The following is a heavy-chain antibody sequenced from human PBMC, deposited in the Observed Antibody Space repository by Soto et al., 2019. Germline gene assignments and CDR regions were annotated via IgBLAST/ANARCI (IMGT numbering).Heavy chain of an antibody. D-gene: IGHD2-21*02. Sequence: SETLSLTCAVYGGSFSGYYWSWIRQPPGKGLEWIGEINHSGSTNYNPSLKSRVTISVDTSKNQFSLKLSSVTAADTAVDYCASLGDNNWFDPWGQGTLVTVSS. CDR2: INHSGST. J-gene: IGHJ5*02. CDR1: GGSFSGYY. CDR3: ASLGDNNWFDP. V-gene: IGHV4-34*01.